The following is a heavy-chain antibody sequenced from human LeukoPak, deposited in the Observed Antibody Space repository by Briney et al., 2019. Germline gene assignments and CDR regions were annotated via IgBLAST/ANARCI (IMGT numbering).Heavy chain of an antibody. D-gene: IGHD6-19*01. CDR2: IIPIFGTA. J-gene: IGHJ5*02. CDR1: GGTFSSYA. CDR3: ARVPGIAVAGTTNWFDP. V-gene: IGHV1-69*01. Sequence: SVKVSCKASGGTFSSYAISWVRQAPGQGLEWMGGIIPIFGTANYAQKFQGRVTITADESTSTAYMELSSLRSEDTAVYYCARVPGIAVAGTTNWFDPWGQGTLVTVSS.